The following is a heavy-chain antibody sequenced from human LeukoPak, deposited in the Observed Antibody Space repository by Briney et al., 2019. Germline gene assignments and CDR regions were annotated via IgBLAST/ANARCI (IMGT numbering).Heavy chain of an antibody. CDR1: GYTFTGYY. V-gene: IGHV1-2*02. D-gene: IGHD1-7*01. CDR3: AKGLHLNWNSDLLYNWFDP. Sequence: ASVKVSCKASGYTFTGYYMHWVRQAPGQGLEWMGWINPNSGGTNYAQKFQGRVTMTRDTSISTAYMELSRLRSDDTAVYYCAKGLHLNWNSDLLYNWFDPWGQGTLVTVSS. CDR2: INPNSGGT. J-gene: IGHJ5*02.